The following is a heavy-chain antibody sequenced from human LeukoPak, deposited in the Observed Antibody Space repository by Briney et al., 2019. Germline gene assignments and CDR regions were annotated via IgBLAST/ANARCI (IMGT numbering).Heavy chain of an antibody. CDR3: AREGFYYYGMDV. V-gene: IGHV3-66*01. CDR2: IYSGGST. J-gene: IGHJ6*02. Sequence: GGSLRLSCAASGFTVSSNYMSWVRQAPGKGLEWVSVIYSGGSTYYADSVKGRSTISRDNSKNTLYLQMNSLRAEDTAVYYCAREGFYYYGMDVWGQGTTVTVSS. CDR1: GFTVSSNY.